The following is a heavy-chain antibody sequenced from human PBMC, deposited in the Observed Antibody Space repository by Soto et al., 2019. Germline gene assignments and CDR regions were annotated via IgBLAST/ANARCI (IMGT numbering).Heavy chain of an antibody. V-gene: IGHV1-69*13. CDR1: GGTFSSYA. CDR2: IIPIFGTA. D-gene: IGHD4-17*01. Sequence: GASVKVSCKASGGTFSSYAISWVRQAPGQGLEWMGGIIPIFGTANYAQKFQGRVTITADESTNTAYMELSSLKSEDTAVYYCVKTPPRTTATAYYFDYWGQGTQVTVS. J-gene: IGHJ4*02. CDR3: VKTPPRTTATAYYFDY.